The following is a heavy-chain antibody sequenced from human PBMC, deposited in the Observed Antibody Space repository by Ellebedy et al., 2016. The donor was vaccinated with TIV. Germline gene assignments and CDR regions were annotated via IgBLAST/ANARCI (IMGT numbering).Heavy chain of an antibody. V-gene: IGHV3-48*01. J-gene: IGHJ3*02. CDR1: GFTFSSSS. CDR2: ISNSRSTI. CDR3: ARDRSDAFDI. Sequence: PGGSLRLSCAASGFTFSSSSMNWVRQAPGKGLEWVSYISNSRSTIYYADSVKGRFTISRDNAENSLHLQMNSLRAEDTAVYFCARDRSDAFDIWGQGTLVTVSS.